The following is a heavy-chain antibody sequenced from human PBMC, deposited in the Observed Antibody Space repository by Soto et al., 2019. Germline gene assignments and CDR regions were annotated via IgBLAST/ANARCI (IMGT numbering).Heavy chain of an antibody. CDR2: TRNKVNFYTT. D-gene: IGHD3-3*01. V-gene: IGHV3-72*01. CDR1: GFTLSDYY. J-gene: IGHJ4*02. Sequence: EVQLVESGGGLVQPGGSLRLSCAASGFTLSDYYMDGVRQAPGKGLEWVGRTRNKVNFYTTEYAASVKGRFTISRDDSTKSLYLNLNSLKTEDTAVYSFDRKSHINFCVGVGRHEYFEPWRPGILVTVSS. CDR3: DRKSHINFCVGVGRHEYFEP.